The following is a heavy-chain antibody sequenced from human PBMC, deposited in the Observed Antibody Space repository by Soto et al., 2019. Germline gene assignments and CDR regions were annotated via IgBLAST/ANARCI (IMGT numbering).Heavy chain of an antibody. V-gene: IGHV4-30-2*01. CDR2: IYHSGST. J-gene: IGHJ6*02. CDR1: GGSISSGGYS. D-gene: IGHD3-22*01. CDR3: ARAQPVYDSSGYYNLMDV. Sequence: SETLSLTCAVSGGSISSGGYSWSWIRQPPGKGLEWIGYIYHSGSTYYNPSLKSRVTISVDRSKNQFSLKLSSVTAADTAVYYCARAQPVYDSSGYYNLMDVWGQGTTVTVSS.